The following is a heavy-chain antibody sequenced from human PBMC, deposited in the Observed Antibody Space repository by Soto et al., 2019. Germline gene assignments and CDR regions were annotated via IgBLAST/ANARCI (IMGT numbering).Heavy chain of an antibody. J-gene: IGHJ6*02. V-gene: IGHV1-69*12. CDR3: ARDKDRQQLGGNYYYMLDV. Sequence: QVQLVQSGAEVKKPGSSVKVSCKSSGGTFSTSALSWVRQAPGQGLEWVGGTMPVFSTTDYAQKFQGRVTITADESTTTTYLELTGLRADDTAVYYCARDKDRQQLGGNYYYMLDVWGQGTAITVSS. CDR1: GGTFSTSA. CDR2: TMPVFSTT. D-gene: IGHD3-3*02.